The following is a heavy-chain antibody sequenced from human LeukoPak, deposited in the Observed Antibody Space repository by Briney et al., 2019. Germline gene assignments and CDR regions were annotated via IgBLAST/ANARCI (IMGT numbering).Heavy chain of an antibody. CDR3: ANRGSGWRIDY. D-gene: IGHD6-19*01. V-gene: IGHV3-23*01. J-gene: IGHJ4*02. CDR1: GFTFSSYA. Sequence: GGSLRLSCAASGFTFSSYAMSWVRQAPGKGLEWVSAISGSGGTSYYADSVKGRFTISRGNSKNTLYLQMNSLRAEDTAVYYCANRGSGWRIDYWGQGTLVTVSS. CDR2: ISGSGGTS.